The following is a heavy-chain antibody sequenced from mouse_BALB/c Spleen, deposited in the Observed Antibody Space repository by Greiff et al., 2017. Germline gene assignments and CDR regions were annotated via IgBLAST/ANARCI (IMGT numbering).Heavy chain of an antibody. J-gene: IGHJ1*01. CDR2: IDPANGNT. D-gene: IGHD1-1*01. CDR3: ARFITTEGNV. V-gene: IGHV14-3*02. Sequence: EVQLQQSGAELVKPGASVKLSCTASGFNIKDTYMHWVKQRPEQGLEWIGRIDPANGNTKYDPKFQGKATITADTSSNTAYLQLSSLTSEDTAVYYCARFITTEGNVWGAGTTVTVSS. CDR1: GFNIKDTY.